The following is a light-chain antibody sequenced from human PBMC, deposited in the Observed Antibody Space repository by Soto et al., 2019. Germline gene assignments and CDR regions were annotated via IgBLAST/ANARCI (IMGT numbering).Light chain of an antibody. J-gene: IGKJ5*01. CDR3: QQYNNWLIT. Sequence: EIVMTQSPATLSVSPVERATFSCRASQSVSSNLAWYQQKPGQAPKLLIYGASTRATGIPARFSGSGSGAEFTLTISSLQSEDFALYYCQQYNNWLITFGQGTRLEIK. CDR1: QSVSSN. V-gene: IGKV3-15*01. CDR2: GAS.